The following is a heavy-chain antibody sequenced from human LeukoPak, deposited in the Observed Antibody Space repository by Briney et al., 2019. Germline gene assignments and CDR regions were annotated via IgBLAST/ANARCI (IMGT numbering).Heavy chain of an antibody. V-gene: IGHV4-59*08. J-gene: IGHJ4*02. Sequence: SETLSLTCTVSGGSISSYYWSWIRQPPGKGLEWVGYIYYSGSTNYNPSLKSRVTIPIDTSKNQFSLKLSSVTAADTAVYYCAATYYYDSSGYSSLDYWGQGTLVTVSS. D-gene: IGHD3-22*01. CDR2: IYYSGST. CDR1: GGSISSYY. CDR3: AATYYYDSSGYSSLDY.